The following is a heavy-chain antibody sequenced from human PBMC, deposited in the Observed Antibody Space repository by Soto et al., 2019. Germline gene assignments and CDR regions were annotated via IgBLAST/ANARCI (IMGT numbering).Heavy chain of an antibody. D-gene: IGHD4-17*01. J-gene: IGHJ3*02. V-gene: IGHV1-8*01. CDR1: GYTFTSYD. Sequence: ASVKVSCKASGYTFTSYDINWVRQATGQGLEWMGWMNANSGNTDYAQKFQGRVTITRDTSTSTAYMELSSLRSEDTAVYYCARDNGETYAFDIWGQGTMVTVSS. CDR2: MNANSGNT. CDR3: ARDNGETYAFDI.